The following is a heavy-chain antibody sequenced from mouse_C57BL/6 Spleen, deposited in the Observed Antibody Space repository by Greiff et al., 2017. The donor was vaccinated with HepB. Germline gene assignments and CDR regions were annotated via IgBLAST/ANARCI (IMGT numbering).Heavy chain of an antibody. Sequence: QVQLQQPGAELVKPGASVKVSCKASGYTFTSYWMHWVKQRPGQGLEWIGRIRPSDSDTNYKQKFKGKATLTVDNTTSTAYMQLSSLTAEDAAVYCGGIWDGYYGYFDVWGTGTTVTVSS. CDR2: IRPSDSDT. D-gene: IGHD2-3*01. CDR3: GIWDGYYGYFDV. CDR1: GYTFTSYW. V-gene: IGHV1-74*01. J-gene: IGHJ1*03.